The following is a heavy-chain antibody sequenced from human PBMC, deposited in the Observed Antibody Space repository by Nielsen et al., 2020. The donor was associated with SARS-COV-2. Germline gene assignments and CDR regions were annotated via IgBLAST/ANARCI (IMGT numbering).Heavy chain of an antibody. J-gene: IGHJ4*02. Sequence: GESLKISCEVSRFGLTTYTINWVRQAPGKGLEWVSGISGSGSTTYYAGSVRGRFTISRDSSNNTLYLHMNSLRAEDTAMYYCVKDTWVTAVNDFDYWGRGTLVTVSS. CDR1: RFGLTTYT. V-gene: IGHV3-23*01. CDR2: ISGSGSTT. D-gene: IGHD4-11*01. CDR3: VKDTWVTAVNDFDY.